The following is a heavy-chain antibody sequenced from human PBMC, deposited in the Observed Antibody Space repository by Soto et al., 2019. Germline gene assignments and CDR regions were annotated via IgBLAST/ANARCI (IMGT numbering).Heavy chain of an antibody. CDR1: GFSLSTSGVG. D-gene: IGHD3-10*01. CDR3: AHRIRFPMVRGVSQYSFDY. J-gene: IGHJ4*02. CDR2: IYWDDDK. V-gene: IGHV2-5*02. Sequence: QITLKESGPPLVKPTQTLTLTCTFSGFSLSTSGVGVGWIRQPPGKALEWLALIYWDDDKRYSPSLKSRLTNTKDTPKTQVVLTMTNMDPGDTPTYYCAHRIRFPMVRGVSQYSFDYWGQGPLVPVSS.